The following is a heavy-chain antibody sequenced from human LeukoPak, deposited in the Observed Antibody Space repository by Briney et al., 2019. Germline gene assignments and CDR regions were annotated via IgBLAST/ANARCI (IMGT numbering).Heavy chain of an antibody. CDR1: GFSFRSHW. D-gene: IGHD2/OR15-2a*01. CDR3: ATISTQTFDI. J-gene: IGHJ3*02. CDR2: IKPDGSDK. V-gene: IGHV3-7*01. Sequence: SGGSLRPSCVGSGFSFRSHWVNWVRQSPGKGLEWVANIKPDGSDKYYVDSARGRFTVSRDNAKNSAFLQMNSLRAEDTAIYYCATISTQTFDIWGQGTLVSVSS.